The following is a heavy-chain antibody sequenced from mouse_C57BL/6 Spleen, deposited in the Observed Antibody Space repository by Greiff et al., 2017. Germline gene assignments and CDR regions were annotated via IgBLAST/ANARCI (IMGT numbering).Heavy chain of an antibody. V-gene: IGHV2-6*01. Sequence: VQGVESGPGLVAPSQSLSITCTVSGFSLTSYGVDWVRQSPGKGLEWLGVIWGVGSTNYNSALKSRLSISKDNSKSQVFLKMNSLQTEDTAMYYCASDRAYGEGFAYWGQGTLVTVSA. CDR2: IWGVGST. J-gene: IGHJ3*01. D-gene: IGHD1-1*01. CDR1: GFSLTSYG. CDR3: ASDRAYGEGFAY.